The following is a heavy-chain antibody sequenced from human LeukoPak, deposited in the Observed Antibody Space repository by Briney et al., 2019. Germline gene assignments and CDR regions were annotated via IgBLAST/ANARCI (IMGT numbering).Heavy chain of an antibody. CDR1: GGSISSYY. D-gene: IGHD5-12*01. V-gene: IGHV4-34*01. Sequence: SETLSLTCTVSGGSISSYYWSWIRQPPGKGLEWIGEINHSGSTNYNPSLKSRVTISVDTSKNQFSLKLSSVTAADTAVYYCARGLVSVATTPYFDYWGQGTLVTVSS. J-gene: IGHJ4*02. CDR2: INHSGST. CDR3: ARGLVSVATTPYFDY.